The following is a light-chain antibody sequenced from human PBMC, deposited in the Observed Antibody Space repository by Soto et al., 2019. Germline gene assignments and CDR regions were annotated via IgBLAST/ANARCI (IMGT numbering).Light chain of an antibody. V-gene: IGLV1-44*01. CDR1: SSNIGSNT. J-gene: IGLJ7*01. CDR2: SNY. CDR3: AVWDDSLSGAV. Sequence: QSVLTQPPSASGTPGQRVTISCSGSSSNIGSNTVNWYQQLPGAAPRLLIYSNYQRPSGVPDRFSGSKSGTSASLAISGLQSEDEADYYCAVWDDSLSGAVFGAGTQLTVL.